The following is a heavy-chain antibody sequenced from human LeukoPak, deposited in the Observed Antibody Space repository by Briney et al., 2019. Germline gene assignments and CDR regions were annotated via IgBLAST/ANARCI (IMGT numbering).Heavy chain of an antibody. J-gene: IGHJ5*02. CDR1: GFTFSSYS. CDR2: ISSSSSYI. CDR3: ARDLYAGTVNWFDP. Sequence: GGSLRLSCAASGFTFSSYSMNWVRQAPGKGLEWVSSISSSSSYIYYADSVKGRFTISRDNAKNSLYLQMNSLRAEDTAVYYCARDLYAGTVNWFDPRGQGTLVIVSS. V-gene: IGHV3-21*01. D-gene: IGHD1-1*01.